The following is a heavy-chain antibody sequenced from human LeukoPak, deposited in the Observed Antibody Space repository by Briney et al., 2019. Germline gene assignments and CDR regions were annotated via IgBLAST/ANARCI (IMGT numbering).Heavy chain of an antibody. Sequence: PGGSLRLSCAASGFTFSSYSMNWVRQAPGKGLEWVSSISSSSSYIYYADSVKGRFTISRDNAKNSLYLQMNSLRAEDTAVYYCARGQIGAGVADYFDYWGQGTLVTVSS. V-gene: IGHV3-21*01. D-gene: IGHD2-15*01. CDR3: ARGQIGAGVADYFDY. J-gene: IGHJ4*02. CDR1: GFTFSSYS. CDR2: ISSSSSYI.